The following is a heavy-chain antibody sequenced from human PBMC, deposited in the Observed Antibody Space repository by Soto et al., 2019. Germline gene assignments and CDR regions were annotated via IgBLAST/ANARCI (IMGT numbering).Heavy chain of an antibody. CDR2: IKDDGSAK. J-gene: IGHJ4*02. Sequence: EVQLVESGGGLVQPGGSLRLSCAASGFTFSGYWMTWARQAPGKGLEWVAQIKDDGSAKFYVDSVKGRFTIARDNADNLLYLQMNRLRAEDTAVYFCARDGYCSGGRCYRRNDYWGQGTLVIVSS. D-gene: IGHD2-15*01. CDR3: ARDGYCSGGRCYRRNDY. CDR1: GFTFSGYW. V-gene: IGHV3-7*01.